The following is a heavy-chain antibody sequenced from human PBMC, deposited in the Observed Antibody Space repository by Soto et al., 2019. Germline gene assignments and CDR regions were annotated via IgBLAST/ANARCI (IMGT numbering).Heavy chain of an antibody. CDR2: IDYSGNP. D-gene: IGHD3-22*01. J-gene: IGHJ6*02. V-gene: IGHV4-59*01. Sequence: PSETLSLTCTVSGVSIVSYYWGWVRQPPGKGLEWLGHIDYSGNPKYNPSLKSRVTMSVDRSGNQVSLKLSSVTAADTAVYYCARTYDSSTNYGWGQGTTGT. CDR1: GVSIVSYY. CDR3: ARTYDSSTNYG.